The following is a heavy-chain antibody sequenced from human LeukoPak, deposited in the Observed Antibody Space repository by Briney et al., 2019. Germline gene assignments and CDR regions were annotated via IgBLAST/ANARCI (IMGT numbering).Heavy chain of an antibody. J-gene: IGHJ4*02. CDR2: INSDGSWT. D-gene: IGHD2/OR15-2a*01. V-gene: IGHV3-74*01. CDR1: GFTFSSYD. CDR3: VSFYETY. Sequence: GGSLRLSCAASGFTFSSYDMHWVRQAPGKGLVWVSHINSDGSWTSYADSVKGRFTISKDNAKNTVYLQMNNLRAEDTAVYYCVSFYETYWGRGTLVTVSS.